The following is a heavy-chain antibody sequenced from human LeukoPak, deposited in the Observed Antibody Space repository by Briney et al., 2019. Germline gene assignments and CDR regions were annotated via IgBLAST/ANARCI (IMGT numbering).Heavy chain of an antibody. CDR2: ISGSGAST. CDR1: GFTFNSYA. J-gene: IGHJ4*02. Sequence: GGSLRLSCAASGFTFNSYAMGWVRQAPGKGLEWVSAISGSGASTYYADSVKGRLTISRDNSKNTLFLQMNSLRAEDTAIYYCAKDLRQREHRNFDYWGQGTLVSVSS. V-gene: IGHV3-23*01. CDR3: AKDLRQREHRNFDY. D-gene: IGHD1/OR15-1a*01.